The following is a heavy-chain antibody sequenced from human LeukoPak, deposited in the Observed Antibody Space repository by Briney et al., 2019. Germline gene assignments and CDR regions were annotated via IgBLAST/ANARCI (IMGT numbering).Heavy chain of an antibody. D-gene: IGHD4-17*01. J-gene: IGHJ3*01. Sequence: GGSLRLSCAASGFTFSAYAVMWVRQAPGQGLEWVSAITSGGAPRYADSVKGRFTISRDNSKSMLYLQMNSLRAGDTARYFCARDPNGDYIGAFEFWGQGTGVTVSS. CDR1: GFTFSAYA. V-gene: IGHV3-23*01. CDR3: ARDPNGDYIGAFEF. CDR2: ITSGGAP.